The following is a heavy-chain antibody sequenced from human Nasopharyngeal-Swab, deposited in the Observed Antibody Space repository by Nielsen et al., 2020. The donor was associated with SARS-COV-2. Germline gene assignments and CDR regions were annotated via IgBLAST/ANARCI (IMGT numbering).Heavy chain of an antibody. CDR3: AKANQFFWFGQLRNDAFDI. V-gene: IGHV3-30*18. D-gene: IGHD3-10*01. Sequence: GESLKISCEASGFTFNNYGMHWVRQAPGKGLEWVAVISYEGSKKYYADFVKGRFTVSKDSFKNTLYLQMDTLRPEDTAIYYCAKANQFFWFGQLRNDAFDIWGQGTMVTVSS. J-gene: IGHJ3*02. CDR1: GFTFNNYG. CDR2: ISYEGSKK.